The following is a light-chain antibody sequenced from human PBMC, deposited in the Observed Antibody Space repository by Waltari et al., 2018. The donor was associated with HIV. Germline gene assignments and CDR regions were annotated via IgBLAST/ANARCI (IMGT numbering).Light chain of an antibody. V-gene: IGLV2-11*01. CDR3: CSFAGSYTLV. CDR1: SSDIGDYNY. J-gene: IGLJ3*02. Sequence: QSALTQPRSVSGSPGQSVTLPCTGTSSDIGDYNYVSWYPQHPCKPHKLMLSDVTKRPAGGPDRFSGSKAGNTASLTISGLQAEDEAAYYCCSFAGSYTLVFGGGTKLTVL. CDR2: DVT.